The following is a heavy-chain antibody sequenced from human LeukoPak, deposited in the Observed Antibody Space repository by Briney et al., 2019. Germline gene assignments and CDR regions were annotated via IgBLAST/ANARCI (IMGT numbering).Heavy chain of an antibody. V-gene: IGHV3-21*01. CDR3: ARDVEAVAGGPIKSARYFDL. CDR2: ISSSSSYI. D-gene: IGHD6-19*01. J-gene: IGHJ2*01. Sequence: PGGSLRLSCAASGFTFSSYSMNWVRQAPGKGLEWVSFISSSSSYIYYADSVKGRFTISRDNAKNSLYLQMNSLRAEDTAVYYCARDVEAVAGGPIKSARYFDLWGRGTLVTVSS. CDR1: GFTFSSYS.